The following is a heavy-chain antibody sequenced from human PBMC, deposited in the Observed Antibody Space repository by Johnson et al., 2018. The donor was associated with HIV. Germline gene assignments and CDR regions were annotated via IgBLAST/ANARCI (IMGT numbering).Heavy chain of an antibody. V-gene: IGHV3-13*01. D-gene: IGHD1-26*01. CDR2: IGTAGDT. CDR3: ATGVGATIWEDAFDM. J-gene: IGHJ3*02. CDR1: GFTFSSYD. Sequence: VQLVESGGGLVQPGGSLRLSCAASGFTFSSYDMHWVRQATGKGLEWVSAIGTAGDTYYPGSVKGRFIISRENANNPLYLQMNSLRVGDTAVYYCATGVGATIWEDAFDMWGQGTMVTVSS.